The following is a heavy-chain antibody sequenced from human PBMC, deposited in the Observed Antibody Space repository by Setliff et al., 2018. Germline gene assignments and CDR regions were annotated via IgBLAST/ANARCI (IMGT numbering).Heavy chain of an antibody. Sequence: ASVKVSCKASGYTFTDYYMHWVQQAPGKGLEWMGRVDPEDGETISAGKFQGRVTITADTSTDTAYMELSSLRSEDTAVYYCATLSKYPYGSGSYMGICWFDPWGQGTLVTVSS. CDR3: ATLSKYPYGSGSYMGICWFDP. J-gene: IGHJ5*02. CDR2: VDPEDGET. D-gene: IGHD3-10*01. V-gene: IGHV1-69-2*01. CDR1: GYTFTDYY.